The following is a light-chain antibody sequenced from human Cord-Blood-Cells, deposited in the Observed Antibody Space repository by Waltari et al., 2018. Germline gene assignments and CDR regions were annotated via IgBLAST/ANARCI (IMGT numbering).Light chain of an antibody. J-gene: IGKJ1*01. V-gene: IGKV3-15*01. CDR2: GAS. CDR1: QSVSSN. CDR3: QQYNNWPPWT. Sequence: EIVMTQSPATLSVSQGERATLSCRASQSVSSNLAWYQQKPGQAPRLLIYGASTRATGIPARCSGSGSGTEFTLTISSLQSEDFAVYDWQQYNNWPPWTCGQGTKVEIK.